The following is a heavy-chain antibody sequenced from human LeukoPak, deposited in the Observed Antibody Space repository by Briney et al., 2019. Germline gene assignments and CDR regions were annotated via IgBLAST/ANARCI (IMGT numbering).Heavy chain of an antibody. CDR2: ISGGGGST. J-gene: IGHJ4*02. CDR1: GFSISSYA. V-gene: IGHV3-23*01. D-gene: IGHD6-19*01. CDR3: ARDKIVVAGIFEY. Sequence: GGSLRLSCAGSGFSISSYAMSWVRQAPGKGLEWVSGISGGGGSTYYADSVKGRCTISRDNSKNTLYLQMNSLRAEDTAVYYCARDKIVVAGIFEYWGQGTLVTVSS.